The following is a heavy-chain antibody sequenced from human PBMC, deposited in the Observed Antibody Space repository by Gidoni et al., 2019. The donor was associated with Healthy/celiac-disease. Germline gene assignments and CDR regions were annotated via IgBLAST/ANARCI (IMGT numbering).Heavy chain of an antibody. CDR2: IYYSGST. D-gene: IGHD2-8*01. Sequence: QVQLQESGPGLVKPSETLSLTCPVSGGSISSYYWSWIRQPPGKGLEWIGYIYYSGSTNYNPSLKRRVTISVDTSKNQFSLKLSSVTAADTAVYYCARVPGGNGFFDYWGQGTLVTVSS. V-gene: IGHV4-59*01. J-gene: IGHJ4*02. CDR1: GGSISSYY. CDR3: ARVPGGNGFFDY.